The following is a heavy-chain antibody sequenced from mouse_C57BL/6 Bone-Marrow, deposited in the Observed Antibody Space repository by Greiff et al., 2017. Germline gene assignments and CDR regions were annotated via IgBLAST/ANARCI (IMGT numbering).Heavy chain of an antibody. V-gene: IGHV5-6*01. CDR1: GFTFSSYG. J-gene: IGHJ2*01. CDR2: ISSGGSYT. Sequence: EVQVVESGGDLVKPGGSLKLSCAASGFTFSSYGMSWVRQTPDKRLEWVATISSGGSYTYYPDSVKGRFTISRDNAKNTLYLQMSSLKSEDTAMYDCARQGGGFAYWGQGTTLTVSS. CDR3: ARQGGGFAY.